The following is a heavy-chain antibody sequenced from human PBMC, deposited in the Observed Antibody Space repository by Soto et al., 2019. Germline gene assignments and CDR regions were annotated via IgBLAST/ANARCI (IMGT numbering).Heavy chain of an antibody. CDR1: GFTFSSYA. CDR3: AKDLRFLEWFTWFDP. V-gene: IGHV3-23*01. J-gene: IGHJ5*02. D-gene: IGHD3-3*01. CDR2: ISGSGGST. Sequence: GGSLRLSCAASGFTFSSYAMSWVRQAPGKGLEWVSAISGSGGSTYYADSVKGRSTISRDNSKNTLYLQMNSLRAEDTAVYYCAKDLRFLEWFTWFDPWGQGTLVTVSS.